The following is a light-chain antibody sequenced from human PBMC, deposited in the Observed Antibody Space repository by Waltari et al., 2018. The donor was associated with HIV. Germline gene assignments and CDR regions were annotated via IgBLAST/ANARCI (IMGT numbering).Light chain of an antibody. CDR1: SSDIGAYDS. CDR3: SSYGDSLRVL. CDR2: EVT. J-gene: IGLJ3*02. Sequence: QSALTQPPSASGSLGQSVTISCTGSSSDIGAYDSVSWFQQHPRSAPKLLLYEVTRLPSSVSDGFSGSRSGSTAFLTVAGLQPDDEATYFCSSYGDSLRVLFGGGTNVTVL. V-gene: IGLV2-8*01.